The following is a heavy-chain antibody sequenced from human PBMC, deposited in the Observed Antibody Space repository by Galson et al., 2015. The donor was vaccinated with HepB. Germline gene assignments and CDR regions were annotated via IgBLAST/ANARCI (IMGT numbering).Heavy chain of an antibody. CDR2: IYHSGST. J-gene: IGHJ4*02. Sequence: ETLSLTCAVSGGSISSSNWWSWVRQPPGAGLEWIGEIYHSGSTNYNPSLKSRVTISVDKSKNQFTLKLSSVTAADTAVYYCARGVWCSGGSCYFDSSHYFDYWGQGTLVTVSS. CDR3: ARGVWCSGGSCYFDSSHYFDY. D-gene: IGHD2-15*01. CDR1: GGSISSSNW. V-gene: IGHV4-4*02.